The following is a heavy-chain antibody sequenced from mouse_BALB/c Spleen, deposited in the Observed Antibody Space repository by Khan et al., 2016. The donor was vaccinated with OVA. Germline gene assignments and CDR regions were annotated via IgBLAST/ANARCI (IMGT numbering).Heavy chain of an antibody. CDR2: ISGDSNTL. J-gene: IGHJ2*01. CDR3: ATSYFYGYYFDY. Sequence: EVKLEESGGGLVQPGGSRKLSCAASGFTFSSYGMHWVRQAPEKGLEWIAYISGDSNTLYYADTVKGRFTLSRANPKNTLFLQMTSLMSEDTARDYCATSYFYGYYFDYWGPGTPLTVSS. D-gene: IGHD1-1*01. V-gene: IGHV5-17*02. CDR1: GFTFSSYG.